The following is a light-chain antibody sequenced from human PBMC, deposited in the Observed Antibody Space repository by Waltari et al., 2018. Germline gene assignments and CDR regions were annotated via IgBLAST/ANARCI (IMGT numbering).Light chain of an antibody. J-gene: IGLJ2*01. V-gene: IGLV2-23*02. CDR1: NSDVGHYNL. Sequence: QSALTQPASVSGSPGQSITISCTGSNSDVGHYNLVSWYQQHPGKAPTLLLYEVNQRPSGGSSRVSGSKSGITASLTISGLQAEDEADCYGCSYAGSTTWLFGGGTRLTVL. CDR2: EVN. CDR3: CSYAGSTTWL.